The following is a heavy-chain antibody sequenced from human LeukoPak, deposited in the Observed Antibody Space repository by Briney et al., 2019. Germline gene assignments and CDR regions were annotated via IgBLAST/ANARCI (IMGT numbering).Heavy chain of an antibody. J-gene: IGHJ4*02. Sequence: ASVKVSCKASGYTFTGYYMHWVRQAPGQGLEWMGRINPNSGGTNYAQKFQGRVTMTRDTSISTAYMELSRLRSDDTAVYYCAKMVRGDYGVDYWGQGTLVTVSS. CDR2: INPNSGGT. D-gene: IGHD4-17*01. CDR1: GYTFTGYY. V-gene: IGHV1-2*06. CDR3: AKMVRGDYGVDY.